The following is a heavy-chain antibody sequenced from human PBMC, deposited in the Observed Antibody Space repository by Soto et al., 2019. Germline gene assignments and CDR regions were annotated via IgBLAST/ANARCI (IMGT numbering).Heavy chain of an antibody. V-gene: IGHV4-59*12. CDR1: GGSISSYY. CDR3: ARSFRSSWYSFYMDV. D-gene: IGHD6-13*01. Sequence: SETLSLTCTVSGGSISSYYWSWIRQPPGKGLEWIGDINYSGSTNYNPSLKSRVTISVDTSKNQFSLKLSSVTAADTAVYYCARSFRSSWYSFYMDVWGKGTTVTVSS. J-gene: IGHJ6*03. CDR2: INYSGST.